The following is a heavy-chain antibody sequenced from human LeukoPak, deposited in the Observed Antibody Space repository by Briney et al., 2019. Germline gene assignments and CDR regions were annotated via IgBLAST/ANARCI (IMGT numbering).Heavy chain of an antibody. CDR3: AREEHVDIVATGPYYYYGMDV. CDR2: TWYDGSNK. J-gene: IGHJ6*02. CDR1: GFTFSSYG. V-gene: IGHV3-33*01. D-gene: IGHD5-12*01. Sequence: PGGSLRLSCAASGFTFSSYGMHWVRQAPGKGLEWVAVTWYDGSNKYYADSVKGRFTISRDNSKNTLYLQMNSLRAEDTAVYYCAREEHVDIVATGPYYYYGMDVWGQGTTVTVSS.